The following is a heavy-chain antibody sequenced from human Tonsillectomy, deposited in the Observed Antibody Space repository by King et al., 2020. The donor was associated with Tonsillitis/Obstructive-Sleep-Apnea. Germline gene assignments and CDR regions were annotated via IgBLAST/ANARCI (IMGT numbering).Heavy chain of an antibody. V-gene: IGHV5-10-1*01. CDR1: GYSFTSYW. Sequence: VQLVESGAEVKKPGESLRISCKGSGYSFTSYWISWVRQMPGKGLEWMGRTDPSDSYTNYSPSFQGPVTISADRSISTAYLQWSSLKASDTAMYYCETPSMVQGVTSYYYYMDVWGKGTTVTVSS. D-gene: IGHD3-10*01. CDR3: ETPSMVQGVTSYYYYMDV. J-gene: IGHJ6*03. CDR2: TDPSDSYT.